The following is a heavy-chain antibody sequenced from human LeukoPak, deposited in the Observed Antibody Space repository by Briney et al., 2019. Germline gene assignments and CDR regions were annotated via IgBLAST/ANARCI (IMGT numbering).Heavy chain of an antibody. D-gene: IGHD3-22*01. CDR2: ISYDGSNK. V-gene: IGHV3-30-3*01. J-gene: IGHJ2*01. CDR1: GFTFSSYA. CDR3: AKAPRDTMIVVVVTHYWYFDL. Sequence: GRSLRLSCAASGFTFSSYAMHWVRQAPGKGLEWVAVISYDGSNKYYADSVKGRFTISRDNSKNTLYLQMNSLRAEDTAVYYCAKAPRDTMIVVVVTHYWYFDLWGRGTLVTVSS.